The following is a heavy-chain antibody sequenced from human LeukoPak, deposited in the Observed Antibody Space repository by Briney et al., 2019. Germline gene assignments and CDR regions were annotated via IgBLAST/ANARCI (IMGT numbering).Heavy chain of an antibody. CDR1: GGSISSYY. V-gene: IGHV4-59*01. CDR2: IYYSGRT. Sequence: SETLSLTCTVSGGSISSYYWSWIRQPPGKGLGWIGYIYYSGRTNYNPSLKSRVTISVDTSKNQFSLKLSSVTAADTAVYYCALEQGYCSSTSCLNWFDPWGQGTLVTVSS. CDR3: ALEQGYCSSTSCLNWFDP. D-gene: IGHD2-2*01. J-gene: IGHJ5*02.